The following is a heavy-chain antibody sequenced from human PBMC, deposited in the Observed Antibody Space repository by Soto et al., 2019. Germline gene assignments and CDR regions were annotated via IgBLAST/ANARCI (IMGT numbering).Heavy chain of an antibody. CDR1: GYTFTSYG. J-gene: IGHJ3*02. CDR2: ISAYNGNT. V-gene: IGHV1-18*01. Sequence: ASVKVSCKASGYTFTSYGISWVRQAPGQGLEWMGWISAYNGNTNYAQKLQGRVTMITDTSTSTAYMELRSLRSDDTAVYYCAVWLLGTFAFDIWGQGTMVTVSS. CDR3: AVWLLGTFAFDI. D-gene: IGHD3-10*01.